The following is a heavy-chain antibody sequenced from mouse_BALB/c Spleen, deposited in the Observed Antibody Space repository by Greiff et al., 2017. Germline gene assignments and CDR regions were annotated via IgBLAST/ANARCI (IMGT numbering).Heavy chain of an antibody. D-gene: IGHD3-3*01. CDR1: GFTFSSYT. CDR3: TRDKGLAY. Sequence: EVQLVESGGGLVKPGGSLKLSCAASGFTFSSYTMSWVRQTPEKRLEWVATISSGGSYTYYPDSVKGRFTISRDNAKNTLYLQMSSLKSEDTAMYYCTRDKGLAYWGQGTLVTVSA. V-gene: IGHV5-6-4*01. CDR2: ISSGGSYT. J-gene: IGHJ3*01.